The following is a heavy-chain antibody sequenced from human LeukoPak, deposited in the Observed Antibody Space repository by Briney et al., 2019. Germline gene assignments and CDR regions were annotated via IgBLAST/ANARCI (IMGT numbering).Heavy chain of an antibody. V-gene: IGHV3-21*06. J-gene: IGHJ4*02. CDR2: ISSDITYI. Sequence: GGSLRLSCAASGFIFGPYTMNWVRQAPGKGLEWVSSISSDITYIFYADSVKGRFTVSRDNAKNSLYLQMSSLRAEDTAVYYCARDRGYYFDYWGQGILVAVSS. D-gene: IGHD5-24*01. CDR1: GFIFGPYT. CDR3: ARDRGYYFDY.